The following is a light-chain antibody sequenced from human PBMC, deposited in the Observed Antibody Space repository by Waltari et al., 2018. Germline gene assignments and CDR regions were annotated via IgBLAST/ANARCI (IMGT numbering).Light chain of an antibody. CDR2: KAS. Sequence: DIQMTQSPSTLSASVGDRVTITCRASQSISSWLAWYQQIPGKAPKLLIYKASSLESGVPSRFSGSGSGTEFTLTISSLQPDDFATYYCQQYNSYLFGQGTKVEIK. J-gene: IGKJ1*01. CDR3: QQYNSYL. V-gene: IGKV1-5*03. CDR1: QSISSW.